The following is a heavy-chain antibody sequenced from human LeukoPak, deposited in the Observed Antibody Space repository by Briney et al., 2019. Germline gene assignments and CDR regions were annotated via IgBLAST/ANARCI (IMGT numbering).Heavy chain of an antibody. Sequence: PSETLCLTCAVSGYSISSGYYWGWIRQPPGKGMEWIGSIYHSGSTYYNPSLKSRITISVDTSKNQFSLKLSSVTAADTAVYYCARWDSGEWFHDAFDIWGQGTMVTVSS. CDR3: ARWDSGEWFHDAFDI. CDR2: IYHSGST. D-gene: IGHD3-3*01. CDR1: GYSISSGYY. J-gene: IGHJ3*02. V-gene: IGHV4-38-2*01.